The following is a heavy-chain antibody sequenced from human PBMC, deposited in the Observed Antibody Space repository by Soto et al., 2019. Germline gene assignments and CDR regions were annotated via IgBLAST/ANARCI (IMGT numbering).Heavy chain of an antibody. V-gene: IGHV3-23*01. CDR1: GFTFSIFA. D-gene: IGHD7-27*01. J-gene: IGHJ4*02. Sequence: VGSLRLSCAASGFTFSIFAMSWVRQSPGKGLEWVSTISGSGGSTYYADAVKGRFTISRDNSMGTLYLQMKSLRVEDTAIYYCAKEVSLGSTVDLGYWGQGALVTVSS. CDR2: ISGSGGST. CDR3: AKEVSLGSTVDLGY.